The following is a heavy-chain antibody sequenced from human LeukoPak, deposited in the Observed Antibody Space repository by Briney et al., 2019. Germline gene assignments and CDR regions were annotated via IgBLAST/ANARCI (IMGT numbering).Heavy chain of an antibody. CDR1: GFTVSSNY. V-gene: IGHV3-23*01. Sequence: GGSLRLSCAASGFTVSSNYMNWVRQAPGKGLEWVSAISGSGGSTYYADSVKGRFTISRDNSKNTLYLQMNSLRAEDTAVYYCAKAPLFYYYGSGSLAFDYWGQGTLVTVSS. CDR3: AKAPLFYYYGSGSLAFDY. J-gene: IGHJ4*02. CDR2: ISGSGGST. D-gene: IGHD3-10*01.